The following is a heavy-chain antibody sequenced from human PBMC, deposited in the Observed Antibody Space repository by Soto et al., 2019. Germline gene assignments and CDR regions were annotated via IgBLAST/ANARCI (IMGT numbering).Heavy chain of an antibody. CDR3: ASAGGLGAVAADY. J-gene: IGHJ4*02. Sequence: QLQLQESGSGLVKPSQTLSLTCAVSGGSISSGGYSWSWIRQPPGKGLEWIGYIYHSGSTYYNPSLKSRVTTSVDRSKNQFSLKLRSVTAADTAVYYCASAGGLGAVAADYWGQGTLVTVSS. CDR2: IYHSGST. V-gene: IGHV4-30-2*01. D-gene: IGHD6-19*01. CDR1: GGSISSGGYS.